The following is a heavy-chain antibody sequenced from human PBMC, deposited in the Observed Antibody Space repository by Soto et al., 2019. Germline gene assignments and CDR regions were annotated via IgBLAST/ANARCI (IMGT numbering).Heavy chain of an antibody. CDR2: ISDNSSVI. Sequence: GGSLRLSCAASGFTFSTYSINWVRQAPGKGLEWISYISDNSSVIYYADAVKGRFTISRDNAKNSLYLQMNSLRDEDTVVYYCARDRDAYCSKGICAGPYFDYWGQGTLVTVSS. CDR3: ARDRDAYCSKGICAGPYFDY. CDR1: GFTFSTYS. D-gene: IGHD2-8*01. J-gene: IGHJ4*02. V-gene: IGHV3-48*02.